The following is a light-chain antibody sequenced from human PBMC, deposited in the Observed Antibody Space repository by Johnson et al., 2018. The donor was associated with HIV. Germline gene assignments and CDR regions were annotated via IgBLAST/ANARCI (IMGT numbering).Light chain of an antibody. CDR3: GTWDSSLSADV. V-gene: IGLV1-51*01. CDR2: DNN. J-gene: IGLJ1*01. CDR1: SSNVGSSF. Sequence: QSVLTQPPSVSAAPGQTVTISCSGSSSNVGSSFVSWYRQVPGTAPKLLIYDNNKRPSGIPDRFSGSKSGTSATLGITGLQTGDEADYYCGTWDSSLSADVVGTRTKVTVL.